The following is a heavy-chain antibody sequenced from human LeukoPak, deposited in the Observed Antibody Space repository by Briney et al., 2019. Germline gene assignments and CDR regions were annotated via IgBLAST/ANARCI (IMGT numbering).Heavy chain of an antibody. CDR2: ISSSGSTI. Sequence: GGSLRLSCAASGFTFSSYEMNWVRQAPGKGLEWVSYISSSGSTIYYADSVKGRFTISRDNAKNSLYLQMNSLRAEDTAVYYCARDQRWLPNYYYYYGMDVWGQGTLVTVSS. D-gene: IGHD3-22*01. J-gene: IGHJ6*02. CDR1: GFTFSSYE. V-gene: IGHV3-48*03. CDR3: ARDQRWLPNYYYYYGMDV.